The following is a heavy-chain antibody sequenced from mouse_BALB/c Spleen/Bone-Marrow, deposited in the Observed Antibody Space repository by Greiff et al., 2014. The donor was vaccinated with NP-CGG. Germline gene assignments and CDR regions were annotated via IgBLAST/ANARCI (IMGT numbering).Heavy chain of an antibody. J-gene: IGHJ3*01. CDR2: IWSGGST. V-gene: IGHV2-2*02. CDR3: ARNFGLAWFAY. D-gene: IGHD4-1*01. Sequence: VQLQQSGPGLVQPSQSLSITCTVSGFSLTSYGVHWVRQSPGKGLEWLGVIWSGGSTXXXAAFISRLSISKDNSKSQVFFKMNSLQANDTAIYYCARNFGLAWFAYWGQGTLVTVSA. CDR1: GFSLTSYG.